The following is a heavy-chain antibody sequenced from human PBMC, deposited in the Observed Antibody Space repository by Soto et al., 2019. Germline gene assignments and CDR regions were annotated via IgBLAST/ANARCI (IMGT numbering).Heavy chain of an antibody. V-gene: IGHV1-18*01. J-gene: IGHJ5*02. Sequence: QVQLLQSGAEVKKPGASVKVSCKASGYTFTSYGISWVRQAPGQGLEGMGWISAYNGNTNYAQKLKGRVTMTTDTSTSTVYMELRSLRSDDTAVYYCASDKVDYDSVYNWFDPWGQGTLVTVSS. CDR3: ASDKVDYDSVYNWFDP. D-gene: IGHD3-3*01. CDR1: GYTFTSYG. CDR2: ISAYNGNT.